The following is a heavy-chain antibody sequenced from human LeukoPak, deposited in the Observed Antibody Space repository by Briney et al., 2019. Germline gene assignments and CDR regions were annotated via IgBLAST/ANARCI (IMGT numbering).Heavy chain of an antibody. V-gene: IGHV3-30*04. D-gene: IGHD3-3*01. CDR2: ISYDGSNK. J-gene: IGHJ6*03. Sequence: GGSLRLSCAASGFTFSSYAMHWVRQAPGKGLEWVAVISYDGSNKYYADSVKGRFTISRDNSKNTLYLQMNSLRAEDTAVYYCARASYYDFWSGYYPPSDYYMDAWGKGTTVTVSS. CDR1: GFTFSSYA. CDR3: ARASYYDFWSGYYPPSDYYMDA.